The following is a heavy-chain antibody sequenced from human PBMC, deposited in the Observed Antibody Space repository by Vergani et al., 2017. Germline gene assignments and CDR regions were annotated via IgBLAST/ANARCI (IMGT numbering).Heavy chain of an antibody. CDR2: LSTTGGA. D-gene: IGHD6-13*01. V-gene: IGHV4-4*09. J-gene: IGHJ5*02. CDR3: AEDTHSWQRADR. Sequence: QVQLQESGPGLVKPSETLSLTCHVFVVSVTDYNCNWIRQAPGKGLEWIGSLSTTGGATHASHNPSLKSRVSISVDTSKSQFSLRLTSVTAAASAIYYCAEDTHSWQRADRRGQGLLVSVSS. CDR1: VVSVTDYN.